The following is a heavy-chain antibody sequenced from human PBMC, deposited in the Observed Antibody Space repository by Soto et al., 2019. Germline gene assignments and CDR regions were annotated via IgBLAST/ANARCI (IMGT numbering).Heavy chain of an antibody. V-gene: IGHV5-51*01. CDR1: GFNFASHW. D-gene: IGHD2-2*02. J-gene: IGHJ6*02. CDR2: IYSGDSDT. CDR3: ATHKSHCSSTSCYTWDYYYYGMDV. Sequence: GESLKISCKGSGFNFASHWIAWVRQMPGKGLEWMGIIYSGDSDTRYSPSFQGQVTISADKSISTAYLQWSSLKASDTAMYYCATHKSHCSSTSCYTWDYYYYGMDVWGQGTTVTVSS.